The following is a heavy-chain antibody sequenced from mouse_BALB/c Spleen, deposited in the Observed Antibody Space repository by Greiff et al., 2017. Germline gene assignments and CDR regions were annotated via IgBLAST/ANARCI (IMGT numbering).Heavy chain of an antibody. J-gene: IGHJ1*01. CDR1: GYSFTDYI. Sequence: VQLQQTGPELVKPGASVKISCKASGYSFTDYIMLWVKQSHGKSLEWIGNINPYYGSTSYNLKFKGKATLTVDKSSSTAYMQLNSLTSEDSAVYYCAREYFDVWGAGTTVTVSS. CDR3: AREYFDV. CDR2: INPYYGST. V-gene: IGHV1-39*01.